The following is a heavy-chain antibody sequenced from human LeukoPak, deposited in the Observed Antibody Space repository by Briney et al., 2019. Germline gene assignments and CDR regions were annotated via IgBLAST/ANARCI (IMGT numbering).Heavy chain of an antibody. Sequence: SETLSLTCTVSGGSISSSSYYWGWIRQPPGKGLEWIGSIYYSGSTYYNPSLKSRVTISVDTSKNQSSLKLSSVTAADTAVYYCASPTVYCSSTSCYQDYFDYWGQGTLVTVSS. CDR1: GGSISSSSYY. D-gene: IGHD2-2*01. CDR3: ASPTVYCSSTSCYQDYFDY. J-gene: IGHJ4*02. CDR2: IYYSGST. V-gene: IGHV4-39*01.